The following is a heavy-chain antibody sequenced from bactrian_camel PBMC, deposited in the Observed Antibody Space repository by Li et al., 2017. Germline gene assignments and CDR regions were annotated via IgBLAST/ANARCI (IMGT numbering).Heavy chain of an antibody. Sequence: HVQLVESGGGSVQTGGSLRLSCSAAGYSDASYCMSWYRQAPGKEREGIATIDSDGDTGYLDSVKDRFTISKDNAKNTWYLEMESLKPEDSAMYYCATHFSWTVGGSLRAEVFQYWGRGTQVTVS. J-gene: IGHJ4*01. D-gene: IGHD7*01. CDR1: GYSDASYC. CDR2: IDSDGDT. CDR3: ATHFSWTVGGSLRAEVFQY. V-gene: IGHV3S6*01.